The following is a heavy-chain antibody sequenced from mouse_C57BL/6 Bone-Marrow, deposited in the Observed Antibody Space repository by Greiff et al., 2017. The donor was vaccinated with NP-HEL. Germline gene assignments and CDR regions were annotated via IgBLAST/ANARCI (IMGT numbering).Heavy chain of an antibody. V-gene: IGHV1-54*01. J-gene: IGHJ3*01. D-gene: IGHD2-12*01. CDR3: ARSPYYSGAY. Sequence: LKKEGEEREKERTSMQVSCKASGYAFTNYLIEWVKQRPGQGLEWIGVINPGSGGTNYNEKFKGKATLTADKSSSTAYMQLSSLTSEDSAVYFCARSPYYSGAYWGQGTLVTVS. CDR1: GYAFTNYL. CDR2: INPGSGGT.